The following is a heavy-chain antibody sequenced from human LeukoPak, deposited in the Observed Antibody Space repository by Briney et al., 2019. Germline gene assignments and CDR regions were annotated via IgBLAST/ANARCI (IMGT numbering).Heavy chain of an antibody. D-gene: IGHD2-2*01. CDR1: GFTFSNAW. V-gene: IGHV3-15*01. CDR3: TTVQTLVVPAAPVDY. CDR2: IKSKTDGGTT. Sequence: PGGSLRLSCAASGFTFSNAWMSWVRQAPGKGLEWVGRIKSKTDGGTTDYAAPVKGRFTISRDDSKNTLYLQMNSLKTEDTAVYYCTTVQTLVVPAAPVDYWGQGTLVTVSS. J-gene: IGHJ4*02.